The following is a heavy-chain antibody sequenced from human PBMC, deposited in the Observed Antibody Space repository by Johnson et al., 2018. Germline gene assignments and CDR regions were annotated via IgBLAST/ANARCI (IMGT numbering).Heavy chain of an antibody. CDR1: GYTFTSYY. CDR3: ASDWEMVGGDGNFQQ. V-gene: IGHV1-46*01. D-gene: IGHD4-17*01. CDR2: INPSGGST. Sequence: QVQLVESGAEVKKPGASVKVSCKASGYTFTSYYMHWVRQAPGQGLEWMGIINPSGGSTSYAQKFQGRVTMTRDTSTSKVYLERSSRGAEDTAVYYCASDWEMVGGDGNFQQWGQGTLVT. J-gene: IGHJ1*01.